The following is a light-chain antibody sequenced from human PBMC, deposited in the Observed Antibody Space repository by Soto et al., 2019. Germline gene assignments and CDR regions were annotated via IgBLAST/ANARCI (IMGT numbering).Light chain of an antibody. J-gene: IGLJ1*01. Sequence: HSALTQPRSVSGSPGQSFTISCTVTSSDVGTYTYVSWYQQHPGKAPKLIIYDVIKRPSGVPDRFSGSKSGNTASLTISGLQAEDEADYYCCSYAGSYTHVFGTGTKVTVL. CDR3: CSYAGSYTHV. CDR1: SSDVGTYTY. CDR2: DVI. V-gene: IGLV2-11*01.